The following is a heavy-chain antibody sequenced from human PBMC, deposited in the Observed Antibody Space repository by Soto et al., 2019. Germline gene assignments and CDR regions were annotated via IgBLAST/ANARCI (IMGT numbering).Heavy chain of an antibody. CDR1: GGSFSGYY. Sequence: SETLSLTCAVYGGSFSGYYWSWIRQPPGKGLEWIGEINHSGSTNYNPSLKSRVTISVDTSKNQFSLKLSSVTAADTAVYYCARDRRYYDSSVLAFDIWGQGTMVTVSS. J-gene: IGHJ3*02. V-gene: IGHV4-34*01. D-gene: IGHD3-22*01. CDR2: INHSGST. CDR3: ARDRRYYDSSVLAFDI.